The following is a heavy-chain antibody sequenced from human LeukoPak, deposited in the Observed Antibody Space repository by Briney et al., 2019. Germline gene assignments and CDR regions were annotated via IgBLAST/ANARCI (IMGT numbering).Heavy chain of an antibody. J-gene: IGHJ4*02. V-gene: IGHV1-69*10. CDR1: GGTFSSYA. CDR3: ARRSNYGGPFDY. D-gene: IGHD4-11*01. Sequence: ASVKVSCKASGGTFSSYAISWVRQAPGQGLEWMGWIIPILGIANYAQKFQGRVTITADKSTSTAYMELSSLRSEDTAVYYCARRSNYGGPFDYWGQGTLVTVSS. CDR2: IIPILGIA.